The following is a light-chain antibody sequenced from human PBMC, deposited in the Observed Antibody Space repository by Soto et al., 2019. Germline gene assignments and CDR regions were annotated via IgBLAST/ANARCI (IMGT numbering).Light chain of an antibody. CDR1: SSEVGGYNY. CDR2: DVS. CDR3: SSYTSSSTS. Sequence: QSVLTQPASVSGSPGQSITISCTGNSSEVGGYNYVSWYQQHPGKAPKLMIYDVSNRPSGVSNRFSGSKSGNTASLTISWLQAEDEADHYCSSYTSSSTSFGTGTKVTVL. J-gene: IGLJ1*01. V-gene: IGLV2-14*01.